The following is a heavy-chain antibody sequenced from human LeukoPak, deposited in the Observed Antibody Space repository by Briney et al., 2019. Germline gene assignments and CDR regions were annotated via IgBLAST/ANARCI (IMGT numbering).Heavy chain of an antibody. J-gene: IGHJ4*02. CDR1: GGSISSGNYY. CDR3: ARAASYDSLTGFTH. CDR2: MSYSGDS. V-gene: IGHV4-30-4*01. D-gene: IGHD3-9*01. Sequence: TLSLTCSVSGGSISSGNYYWSWIRQPPGKGLEWIGYMSYSGDSHYNPSLRSRVTLSVDMSKNQFSLKVTSVTAADTAVYYCARAASYDSLTGFTHWGQGTLVTVSS.